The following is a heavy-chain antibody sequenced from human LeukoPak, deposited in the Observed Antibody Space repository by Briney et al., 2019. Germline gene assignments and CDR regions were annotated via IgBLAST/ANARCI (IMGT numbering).Heavy chain of an antibody. J-gene: IGHJ4*02. V-gene: IGHV4-59*01. D-gene: IGHD3-22*01. CDR3: ARDTRSYDTSGYYYFDY. CDR1: GASTTSYY. CDR2: IYSDGTT. Sequence: PSETLSLTCSVSGASTTSYYWNWIRQAPGKGLEWIGYIYSDGTTSYSPSLRSRVAISIDTSRNQFSLKLSSVTAADAAVYYCARDTRSYDTSGYYYFDYWGQGALVTVSS.